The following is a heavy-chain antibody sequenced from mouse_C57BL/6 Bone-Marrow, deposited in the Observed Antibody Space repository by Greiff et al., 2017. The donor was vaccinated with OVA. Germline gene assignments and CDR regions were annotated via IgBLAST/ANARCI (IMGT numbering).Heavy chain of an antibody. J-gene: IGHJ2*01. D-gene: IGHD3-3*01. CDR3: ARGGTWDY. CDR2: IDPSDSYT. V-gene: IGHV1-59*01. CDR1: GYTFTSYW. Sequence: QVHVKQPGAELVRPGTSVKLSCKASGYTFTSYWMHWVKQRPGQGLEWIGVIDPSDSYTNYNQKFKGKATLTVDTSSSTAYMQLSSLTSEDSAVYYCARGGTWDYWGQGTTLTVSS.